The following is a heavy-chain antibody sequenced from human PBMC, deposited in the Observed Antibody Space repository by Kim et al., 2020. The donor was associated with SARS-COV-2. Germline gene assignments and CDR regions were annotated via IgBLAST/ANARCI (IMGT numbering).Heavy chain of an antibody. J-gene: IGHJ6*02. D-gene: IGHD4-17*01. Sequence: SVKVSCKASGSTFISYAISWVRQAPGQGLAWMGGIIPIFGTANYAQQFRGRVTITADESTTTAYMELSSLRSEDTAVYYCAGGYGSLRGVDVWGQGTTVTVSS. V-gene: IGHV1-69*13. CDR2: IIPIFGTA. CDR1: GSTFISYA. CDR3: AGGYGSLRGVDV.